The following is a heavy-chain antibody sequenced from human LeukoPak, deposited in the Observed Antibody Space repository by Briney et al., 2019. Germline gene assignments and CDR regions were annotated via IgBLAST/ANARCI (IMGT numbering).Heavy chain of an antibody. V-gene: IGHV1-46*01. CDR2: INPSGGST. Sequence: ASVKVSCKASGYTFTSYYMHWVRQAPGQGLEWMGIINPSGGSTSYAQKFQGRVTMTRDTSTSTVYMELSSLRSEDTAVYYCARDLKRRDGYNYRNWFDPWGQGTLVTVSS. CDR3: ARDLKRRDGYNYRNWFDP. D-gene: IGHD5-24*01. J-gene: IGHJ5*02. CDR1: GYTFTSYY.